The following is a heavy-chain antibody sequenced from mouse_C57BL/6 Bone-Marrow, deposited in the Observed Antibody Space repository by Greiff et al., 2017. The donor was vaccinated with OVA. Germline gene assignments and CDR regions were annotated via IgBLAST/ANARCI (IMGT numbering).Heavy chain of an antibody. V-gene: IGHV3-1*01. CDR2: ISYSGST. J-gene: IGHJ4*01. Sequence: DVKLQESGPGMVKPSQSLSLTCTVTGYSITSGYDWHWIRHFPGNKLEWMGYISYSGSTNYNPSLKSRISITHDTSKNHFFLKLNSVTTEDTATYYCARKGLWDAMDYWGQGTSVTVSS. CDR3: ARKGLWDAMDY. CDR1: GYSITSGYD. D-gene: IGHD1-1*02.